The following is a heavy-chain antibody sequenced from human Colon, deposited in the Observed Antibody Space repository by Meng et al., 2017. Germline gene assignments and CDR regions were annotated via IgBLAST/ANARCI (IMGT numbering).Heavy chain of an antibody. CDR1: GFNFRELG. CDR2: VTYDGTKQ. J-gene: IGHJ5*01. D-gene: IGHD2-21*01. Sequence: VTLVQSGGGVVQPGTSLRLSCSASGFNFRELGLHWARQAPGKGLEWVAAVTYDGTKQYYADSVKGRFIISRDNSDNTLYLQMGSLKPDDTAIYYCAKEWSSSYAYYDAWGQGTLVTVSS. V-gene: IGHV3-30*04. CDR3: AKEWSSSYAYYDA.